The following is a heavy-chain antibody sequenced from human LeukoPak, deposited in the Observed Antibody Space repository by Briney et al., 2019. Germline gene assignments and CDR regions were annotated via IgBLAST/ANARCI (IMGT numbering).Heavy chain of an antibody. CDR3: AKRGVVIRIILVGFHKEAYYFDS. V-gene: IGHV3-23*01. D-gene: IGHD3-10*01. J-gene: IGHJ4*02. CDR2: ISYTGGRT. CDR1: GITLSNYG. Sequence: GGSLRLSCAVSGITLSNYGMTWVRQPPGKGLEWVAGISYTGGRTKYADSVKGRFTISRDNPKNTLYLKMNSLRAEDTAVYFCAKRGVVIRIILVGFHKEAYYFDSWGQGALVTVSS.